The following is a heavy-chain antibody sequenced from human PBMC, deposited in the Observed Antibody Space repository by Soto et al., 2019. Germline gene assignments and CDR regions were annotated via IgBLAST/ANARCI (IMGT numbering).Heavy chain of an antibody. CDR2: IYSGGST. V-gene: IGHV3-53*01. Sequence: EVQLVESGGGLIQPGGSLRLSCAASGFTVSSNYMNWVRQAPGKGLEWVSEIYSGGSTYYSDSVEGRFTISRDNSKNTRYLQMNSLRAEDTAVYYCAKAPLFGGNYVWGQGTLVTVSS. J-gene: IGHJ4*02. D-gene: IGHD4-4*01. CDR3: AKAPLFGGNYV. CDR1: GFTVSSNY.